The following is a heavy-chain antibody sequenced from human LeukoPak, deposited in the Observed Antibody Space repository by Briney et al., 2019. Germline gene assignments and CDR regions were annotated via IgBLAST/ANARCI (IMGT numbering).Heavy chain of an antibody. V-gene: IGHV1-2*02. J-gene: IGHJ5*02. Sequence: ASVKVSCKASGYTFTGYYIHWVRQAPGQGLEWMAWINPNSGGRNYAQKFQGRLTVTRDTSISTSYMELSGLTSDDTAVYFCARGFQLPHPLEDWLDPWGQGTLVTVSS. CDR1: GYTFTGYY. D-gene: IGHD2-2*01. CDR2: INPNSGGR. CDR3: ARGFQLPHPLEDWLDP.